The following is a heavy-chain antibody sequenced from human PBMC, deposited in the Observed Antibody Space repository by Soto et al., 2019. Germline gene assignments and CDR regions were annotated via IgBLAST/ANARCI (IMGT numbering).Heavy chain of an antibody. Sequence: QVQLVQSGAEVKKPGSSVKVSCKASGGTFSSYTISWVRQAPGQGLEWMGRIIPILGIANYAQKFQGRVTITADKSTSTAYMELSSLRSEDTAVYYCARGTYDSSGYYSQGYYYYGVDVWGQGTTVTVSS. CDR2: IIPILGIA. CDR1: GGTFSSYT. D-gene: IGHD3-22*01. V-gene: IGHV1-69*02. CDR3: ARGTYDSSGYYSQGYYYYGVDV. J-gene: IGHJ6*02.